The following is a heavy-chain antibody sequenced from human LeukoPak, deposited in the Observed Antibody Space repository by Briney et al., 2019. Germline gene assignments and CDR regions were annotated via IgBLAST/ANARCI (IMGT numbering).Heavy chain of an antibody. CDR2: INPNSGGT. J-gene: IGHJ4*02. V-gene: IGHV1-2*02. CDR3: ARAYYYDSSGSLHY. D-gene: IGHD3-22*01. Sequence: GASVKVSCKGSGYTFTGYYMHWVRQAPGQGLERLGWINPNSGGTHYAQKFQGRVTMTRDTSISTAYMELSRLRSDDTAVYYCARAYYYDSSGSLHYWGQGTLVTVSS. CDR1: GYTFTGYY.